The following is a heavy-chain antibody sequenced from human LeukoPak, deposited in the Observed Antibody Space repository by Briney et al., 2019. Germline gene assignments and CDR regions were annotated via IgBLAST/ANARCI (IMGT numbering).Heavy chain of an antibody. CDR3: ARDCSGATYHHRTPHNWFDP. V-gene: IGHV4-30-4*01. J-gene: IGHJ5*02. Sequence: SETLSLTCTVSGGSISSGDYYWSWIRQPPGKGLEWIGYIYYSGSTYYNPSLKSRVTISVDTSKNQFSLKLSSVIAADTAVYYCARDCSGATYHHRTPHNWFDPWGQGTLVTVSS. CDR1: GGSISSGDYY. D-gene: IGHD3-10*02. CDR2: IYYSGST.